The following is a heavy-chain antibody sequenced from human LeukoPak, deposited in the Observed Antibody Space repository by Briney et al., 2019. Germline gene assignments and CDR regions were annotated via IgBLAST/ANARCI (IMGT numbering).Heavy chain of an antibody. CDR2: IYYSGST. CDR3: AGSIAARPLRY. CDR1: GGSISSYY. D-gene: IGHD6-6*01. Sequence: SETLSLTCTVSGGSISSYYWIWIRQPPGKGLEWIGYIYYSGSTNYNPSLKSRVTISVDTSKNQFSLKLSSVTAADTAVYYCAGSIAARPLRYWGQGTLVTASS. J-gene: IGHJ4*02. V-gene: IGHV4-59*08.